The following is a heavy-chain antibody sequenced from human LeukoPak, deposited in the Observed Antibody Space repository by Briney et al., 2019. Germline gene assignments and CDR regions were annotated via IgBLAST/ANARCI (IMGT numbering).Heavy chain of an antibody. V-gene: IGHV3-11*06. J-gene: IGHJ3*02. CDR1: GFTFSDYY. Sequence: KPGGSLRLSCAASGFTFSDYYMSWIRQAPGKGLEWASYISSSSSYTNYADSVKGRFTISRDNAKNSLYLQMNSLRAEDTAVYYCARGKDYYGSGSPDGGPGAFDIWGHGTMVTVSS. D-gene: IGHD3-10*01. CDR2: ISSSSSYT. CDR3: ARGKDYYGSGSPDGGPGAFDI.